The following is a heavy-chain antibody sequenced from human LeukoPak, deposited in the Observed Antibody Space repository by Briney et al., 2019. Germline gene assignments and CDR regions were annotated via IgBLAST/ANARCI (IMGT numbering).Heavy chain of an antibody. J-gene: IGHJ4*02. CDR1: GGSISGSTSY. CDR2: IKDSGYT. D-gene: IGHD2-2*01. CDR3: ARRYCTTTTCFYFDY. Sequence: SETLSLTCTVSGGSISGSTSYWGWIRQPPGKGLEWIGIIKDSGYTYHSPSLKSRVTISVDTSKNQFSLELSSATASDTAVYYCARRYCTTTTCFYFDYWGQGILVTVSS. V-gene: IGHV4-39*01.